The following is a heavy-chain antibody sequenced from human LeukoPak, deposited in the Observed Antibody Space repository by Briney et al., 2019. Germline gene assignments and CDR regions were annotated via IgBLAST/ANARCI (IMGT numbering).Heavy chain of an antibody. CDR1: GGSISSSSYY. CDR3: ARDGCSSTSCPGQFSYYYYYMDV. CDR2: VYFSGTT. V-gene: IGHV4-39*02. J-gene: IGHJ6*03. D-gene: IGHD2-2*01. Sequence: SETLSLTCTVSGGSISSSSYYWAWIRQPPGKGLEWIGSVYFSGTTFYNPSLKSRVTISVDTSKNQFSLKLNSVTAADTAVYYCARDGCSSTSCPGQFSYYYYYMDVWGKGTTVTVSS.